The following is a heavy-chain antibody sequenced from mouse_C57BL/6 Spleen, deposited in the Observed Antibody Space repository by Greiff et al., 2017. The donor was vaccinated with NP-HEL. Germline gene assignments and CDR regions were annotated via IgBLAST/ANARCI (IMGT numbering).Heavy chain of an antibody. Sequence: QVQLQQSGAELVRPGSSVKLSCKASGYTFTSYWMHWVKQRPIQGLEWIGNIDPSDSETHYNQKFKDKATLTVDKSSSTAYMQLSSLTSEDSAVYYCARDGPAWFAYWGQGTLVTVSA. CDR3: ARDGPAWFAY. J-gene: IGHJ3*01. CDR2: IDPSDSET. D-gene: IGHD3-1*01. V-gene: IGHV1-52*01. CDR1: GYTFTSYW.